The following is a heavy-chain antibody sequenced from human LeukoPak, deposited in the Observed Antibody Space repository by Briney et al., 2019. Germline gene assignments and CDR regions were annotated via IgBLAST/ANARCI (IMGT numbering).Heavy chain of an antibody. V-gene: IGHV4-34*01. J-gene: IGHJ4*02. Sequence: ASETLSLTCAVYGGSFSGYYWSWIRQPPGKGLGWIGEINHSGSTNYNPTLKSRVTISVDTSKNQFSLKLSSVTAADTAVYYCARGLPSWFFDYWGQGTLVTVSS. CDR2: INHSGST. D-gene: IGHD6-13*01. CDR1: GGSFSGYY. CDR3: ARGLPSWFFDY.